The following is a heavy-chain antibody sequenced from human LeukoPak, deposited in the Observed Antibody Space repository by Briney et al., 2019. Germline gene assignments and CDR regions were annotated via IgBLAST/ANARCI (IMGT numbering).Heavy chain of an antibody. CDR1: GGSISSSSYY. D-gene: IGHD1-1*01. Sequence: SETLSLTCTVSGGSISSSSYYWGWIHQPPGKGLEWIGSIYYSGSTYYNPSPKSRVTISVDTSKNQFSLKLSSVTAADTAVYYCARGTYYFDYWGQGTLVTVSS. J-gene: IGHJ4*02. V-gene: IGHV4-39*07. CDR3: ARGTYYFDY. CDR2: IYYSGST.